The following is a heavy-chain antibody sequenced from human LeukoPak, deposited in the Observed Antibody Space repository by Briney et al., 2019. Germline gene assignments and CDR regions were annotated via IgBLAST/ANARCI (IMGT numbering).Heavy chain of an antibody. J-gene: IGHJ4*02. D-gene: IGHD3-10*01. CDR1: GFTFSNAW. Sequence: GGSLRLSCAASGFTFSNAWMNWVRQAPGKGLEWVSSISSSSSYIHYADSVKGRFTISRDNAKNSLYLQMNSLRAEDTAVYYCARKLLWFGESLDYWGQGTLVTVSS. V-gene: IGHV3-21*01. CDR2: ISSSSSYI. CDR3: ARKLLWFGESLDY.